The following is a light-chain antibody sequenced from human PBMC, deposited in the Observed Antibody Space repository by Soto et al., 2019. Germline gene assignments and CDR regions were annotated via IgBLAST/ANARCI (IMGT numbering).Light chain of an antibody. CDR2: QAS. V-gene: IGKV1-5*03. Sequence: DIQMTQSPSNLSASVGDRVTITCRASQSISSWLAWYQQKPGKAPKLLIYQASSLQSGVPSRFSGSGSGTAFTLPLSSLQPDYFSNYYRQSGVTFGGGTQVEIK. J-gene: IGKJ4*01. CDR3: QSGVT. CDR1: QSISSW.